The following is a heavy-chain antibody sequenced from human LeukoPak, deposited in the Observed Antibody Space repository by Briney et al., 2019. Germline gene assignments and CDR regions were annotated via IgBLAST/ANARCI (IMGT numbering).Heavy chain of an antibody. CDR2: MNPNSGNT. D-gene: IGHD3-3*01. J-gene: IGHJ4*02. V-gene: IGHV1-8*03. CDR1: GYTFTSYY. Sequence: ASVKVSCKASGYTFTSYYMHWVRQATGQGLEWMGWMNPNSGNTGYAQKFQGRLTITRNTSITTAYMELSSLRSEDTAVYYCARRHYYDFWSGRENSFDYWAREPWSPSPQ. CDR3: ARRHYYDFWSGRENSFDY.